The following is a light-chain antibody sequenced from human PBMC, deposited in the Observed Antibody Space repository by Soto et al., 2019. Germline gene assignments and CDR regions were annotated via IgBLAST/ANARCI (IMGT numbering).Light chain of an antibody. CDR3: QQYGSTPLT. CDR1: QSVRSNY. V-gene: IGKV3-20*01. CDR2: DAS. J-gene: IGKJ4*01. Sequence: EIVLTQSPDTLSLSPGERATLSCGASQSVRSNYLAWYQQKPGQAPRFLIYDASSRATGIPDRFSGSGSGTDFTLTISRLEPEDFAVYYCQQYGSTPLTFGGGTKVDIK.